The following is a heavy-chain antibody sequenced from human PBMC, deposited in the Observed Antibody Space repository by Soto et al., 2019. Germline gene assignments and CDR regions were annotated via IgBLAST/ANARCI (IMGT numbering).Heavy chain of an antibody. J-gene: IGHJ4*02. V-gene: IGHV1-2*06. CDR3: ARGYCSTSDCSDYFDY. CDR2: INPSTGVR. Sequence: VKVSCKTSGYTFIDNLMHWVRQAPGQGLEWMALINPSTGVRNYAQKFQGRVTMTWDTSINTAYMELSRLRSDDTAIYYCARGYCSTSDCSDYFDYWGQGTLVTVSS. D-gene: IGHD2-2*01. CDR1: GYTFIDNL.